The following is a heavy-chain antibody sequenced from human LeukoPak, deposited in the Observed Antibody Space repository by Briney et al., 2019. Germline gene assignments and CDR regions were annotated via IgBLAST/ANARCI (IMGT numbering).Heavy chain of an antibody. CDR3: AKDPTLYYYDSSGLGAFDI. Sequence: EGSLRLSCAASGFSFSNAWMSWVRQAPGKGLEWVAVISYDGSNKYYADSVKGRFTISRDNSKNTLYLQMNSLRAEDTAVYYCAKDPTLYYYDSSGLGAFDIWGQGTMVTVSS. V-gene: IGHV3-30*18. CDR2: ISYDGSNK. J-gene: IGHJ3*02. CDR1: GFSFSNAW. D-gene: IGHD3-22*01.